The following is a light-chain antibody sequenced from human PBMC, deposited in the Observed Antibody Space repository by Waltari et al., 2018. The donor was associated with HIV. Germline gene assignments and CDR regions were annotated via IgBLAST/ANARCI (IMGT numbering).Light chain of an antibody. CDR3: ASWDDSLKVVV. V-gene: IGLV1-44*01. CDR2: DND. J-gene: IGLJ2*01. Sequence: QSVLTQPPSAFGSPGQRLTISCSGSSSNSGSNAVNWYQHLPGTAPTLLIFDNDQRPSGVPARFSGSKSGTSASLAISGLRSEDEGEYYCASWDDSLKVVVFGGGTKLTV. CDR1: SSNSGSNA.